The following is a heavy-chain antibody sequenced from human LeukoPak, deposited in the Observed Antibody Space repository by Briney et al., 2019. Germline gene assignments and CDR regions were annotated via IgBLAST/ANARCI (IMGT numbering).Heavy chain of an antibody. D-gene: IGHD3-22*01. V-gene: IGHV4-34*01. J-gene: IGHJ4*02. Sequence: SETLSLTCAVYGGSFSGYYWSWIRQPPGKRLEWIGEINHSGSTNYNPSLKSRVTISVDTSKNQFSLKLSSVTAADTAVYYCARGQYYYDSSGYPYYFDYWGQGTLVTVSS. CDR1: GGSFSGYY. CDR3: ARGQYYYDSSGYPYYFDY. CDR2: INHSGST.